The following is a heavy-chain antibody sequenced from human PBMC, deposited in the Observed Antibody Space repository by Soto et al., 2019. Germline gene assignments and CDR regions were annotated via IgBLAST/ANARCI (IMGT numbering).Heavy chain of an antibody. CDR2: IIPIFGTA. CDR3: ARGREQQLAYYFDY. CDR1: GGTFSSYA. D-gene: IGHD6-13*01. V-gene: IGHV1-69*06. Sequence: SVEVSCKASGGTFSSYAISWVRQAPGQGLEWMGGIIPIFGTANYAQKFQGRVTITADKSTSTAYMELSSLRSEDTAVYYCARGREQQLAYYFDYWGQGTLVTVS. J-gene: IGHJ4*02.